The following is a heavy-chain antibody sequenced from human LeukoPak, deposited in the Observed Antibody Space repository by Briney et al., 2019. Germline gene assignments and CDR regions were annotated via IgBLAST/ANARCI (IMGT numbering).Heavy chain of an antibody. J-gene: IGHJ1*01. D-gene: IGHD3-22*01. CDR1: GFTFSSYA. CDR2: ISGSGGST. Sequence: QPGGSLRLSCAASGFTFSSYAMSWVRQAPGKGLEWVSAISGSGGSTYYADSVKGRFTISRDNSKNTLYLQMNSLRAEDTAVYYCAKTSSGYYFTLEYFQHWGQGTLVTVSS. CDR3: AKTSSGYYFTLEYFQH. V-gene: IGHV3-23*01.